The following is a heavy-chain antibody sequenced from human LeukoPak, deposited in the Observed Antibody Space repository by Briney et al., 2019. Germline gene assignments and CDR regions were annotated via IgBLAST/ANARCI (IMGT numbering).Heavy chain of an antibody. CDR1: EFTFSRYS. Sequence: PGGSLRLSCAASEFTFSRYSMNWVRQAPGKGLEWVSSISVSSIFIYYSDSVKGRFTISRDDAKNSLYLQMNSLRAEDTAVYYCARGRSGEYIAEYIDYWGQGTLVTVSS. D-gene: IGHD4-17*01. CDR3: ARGRSGEYIAEYIDY. CDR2: ISVSSIFI. J-gene: IGHJ4*02. V-gene: IGHV3-21*01.